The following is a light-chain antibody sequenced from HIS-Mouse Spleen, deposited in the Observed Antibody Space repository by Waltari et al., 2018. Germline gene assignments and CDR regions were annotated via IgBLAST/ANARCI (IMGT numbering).Light chain of an antibody. V-gene: IGLV2-14*03. CDR3: SSYTSSSFNVV. CDR1: SSDVGGYTY. J-gene: IGLJ2*01. Sequence: QSALTQPASVSGSPGQSIPISCTGTSSDVGGYTYVSWYQQHPGKAPKLMIYDVSNRPSGVSNRFSGSKSGNTASLTISGLQAEDEADYYCSSYTSSSFNVVFGGGTKLTVL. CDR2: DVS.